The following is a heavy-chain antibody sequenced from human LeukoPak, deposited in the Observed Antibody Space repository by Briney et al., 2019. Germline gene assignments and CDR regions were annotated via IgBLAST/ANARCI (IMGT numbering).Heavy chain of an antibody. J-gene: IGHJ5*02. CDR1: GFTLSSFD. D-gene: IGHD2-2*01. Sequence: GGSLRLSCAASGFTLSSFDMNWVRQAPGKGLEWVSSISTSSRSIYYRDSEKGGFTISRDDAKNSLYLQINSLTAEDSAVYYRARADCSGSTCYLRHSWFDPWGQGTLVTVSS. CDR2: ISTSSRSI. CDR3: ARADCSGSTCYLRHSWFDP. V-gene: IGHV3-21*06.